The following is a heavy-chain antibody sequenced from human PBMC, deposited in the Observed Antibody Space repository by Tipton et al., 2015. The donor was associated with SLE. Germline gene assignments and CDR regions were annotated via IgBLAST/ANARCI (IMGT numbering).Heavy chain of an antibody. CDR3: ARDRRQWLALDY. V-gene: IGHV3-21*01. CDR2: IRASGTTT. J-gene: IGHJ4*02. D-gene: IGHD6-19*01. Sequence: GSLRLSCAASGFTFSTYAMSWVRQAPGKGLEWVSSIRASGTTTYYADSVKGRFTISRDNAKNSLYLQMNSLRAEDTAVYYCARDRRQWLALDYWGQGTLVTVSS. CDR1: GFTFSTYA.